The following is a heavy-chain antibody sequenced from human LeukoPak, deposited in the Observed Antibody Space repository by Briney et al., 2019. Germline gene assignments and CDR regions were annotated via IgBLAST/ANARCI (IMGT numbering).Heavy chain of an antibody. Sequence: ASVKVSCKTSGYNFTTFGIAWVRQAPGQGLEWMGWINANNGETHYAQKFHDRVTMTTDSSTNTACMELRGLKSDDSAMYYCSRESTFGAVVDFNYWSQGTLVTVSS. D-gene: IGHD3-16*02. CDR1: GYNFTTFG. V-gene: IGHV1-18*01. CDR2: INANNGET. CDR3: SRESTFGAVVDFNY. J-gene: IGHJ4*02.